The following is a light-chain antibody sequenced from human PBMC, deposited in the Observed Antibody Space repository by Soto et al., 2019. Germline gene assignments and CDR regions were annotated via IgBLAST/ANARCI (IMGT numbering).Light chain of an antibody. CDR3: CSYAGTFYV. V-gene: IGLV2-11*01. Sequence: QSALTQPRSVSVSPGQSVTSSCTGTSSDFGGYNYVSWYQHHPGKAPKLMIYDVSERPSGVPDRFSGSKSGNTASLTISGLQAEDEADYYCCSYAGTFYVFGTGTKVTVI. J-gene: IGLJ1*01. CDR1: SSDFGGYNY. CDR2: DVS.